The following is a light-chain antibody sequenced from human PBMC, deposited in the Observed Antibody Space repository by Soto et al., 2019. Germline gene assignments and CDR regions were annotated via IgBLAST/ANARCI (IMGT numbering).Light chain of an antibody. J-gene: IGKJ1*01. V-gene: IGKV1-9*01. CDR3: QQLNSYPRST. Sequence: DIQLTQSPSFLSASVGDRVTITCRASQGISSYLAWYQQKPGKAPKLLIYAASTLQSGVPSRFSCSVSGTEFTLTISSLQPEDFATYYCQQLNSYPRSTFGQGTKVEI. CDR1: QGISSY. CDR2: AAS.